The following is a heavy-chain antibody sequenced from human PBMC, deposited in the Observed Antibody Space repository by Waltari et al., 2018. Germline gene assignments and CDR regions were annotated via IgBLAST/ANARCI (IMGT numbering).Heavy chain of an antibody. J-gene: IGHJ4*02. Sequence: QVQLVQSGAEVKKPGASVKIACEASGYMFTNYYMYWVRQAPGQGLEWMGWINPNSGGTNHAQKFQGRVTMTRDTSISTACMELTRLRSDDTAVYFCARRKGYCTSSTCPPVQGYFGYWGQGTLVTVSS. CDR1: GYMFTNYY. CDR2: INPNSGGT. CDR3: ARRKGYCTSSTCPPVQGYFGY. D-gene: IGHD2-2*01. V-gene: IGHV1-2*02.